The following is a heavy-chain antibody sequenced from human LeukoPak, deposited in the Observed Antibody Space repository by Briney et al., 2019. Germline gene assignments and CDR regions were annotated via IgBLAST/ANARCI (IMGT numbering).Heavy chain of an antibody. CDR3: AKRLWNGQSAALDI. CDR2: IYPGDSDT. V-gene: IGHV5-51*01. J-gene: IGHJ3*02. Sequence: TGESLKISCKGSGYSFTSYWIGWVLQMPGKGLEWMVIIYPGDSDTRYSPSFQGQVTISADKSISTAFLQWSSLKASDTATYYCAKRLWNGQSAALDIWGQGTMVTVSS. D-gene: IGHD3-3*01. CDR1: GYSFTSYW.